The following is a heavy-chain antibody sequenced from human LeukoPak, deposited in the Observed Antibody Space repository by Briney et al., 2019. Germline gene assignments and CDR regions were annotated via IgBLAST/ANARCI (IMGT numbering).Heavy chain of an antibody. CDR2: ISWNSGSI. V-gene: IGHV3-9*01. J-gene: IGHJ4*02. CDR3: ARDVYYGSGSPRLDY. CDR1: GFTFDDYA. D-gene: IGHD3-10*01. Sequence: GGSLRLSCAASGFTFDDYAMHWVRQAPGKGLEWVSGISWNSGSIGYADSVKGRFTISRDNAKNSLYLQMNSLRAEDTAVYYCARDVYYGSGSPRLDYWGQGTLVTVSS.